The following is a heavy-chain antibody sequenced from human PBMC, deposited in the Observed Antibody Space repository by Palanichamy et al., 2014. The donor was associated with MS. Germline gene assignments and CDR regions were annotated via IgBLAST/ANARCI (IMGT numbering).Heavy chain of an antibody. CDR1: VSPSVTTG. V-gene: IGHV3-74*01. J-gene: IGHJ4*02. Sequence: EVHLVESGGRASVQPGGSRRDSPVQPLVSPSVTTGCTGSAKLQGRGVVWVSRIRGDGSGATYADSVKGRFTISRDNAKNTLYLQLNSLREEDTAVYYCARDNLVTIAGCEFDSWGRGTLVTVSS. D-gene: IGHD6-13*01. CDR2: IRGDGSGA. CDR3: ARDNLVTIAGCEFDS.